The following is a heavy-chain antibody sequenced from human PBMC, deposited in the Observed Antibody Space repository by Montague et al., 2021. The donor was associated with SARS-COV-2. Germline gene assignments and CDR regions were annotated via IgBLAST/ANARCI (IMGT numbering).Heavy chain of an antibody. J-gene: IGHJ4*02. CDR3: ARGRQHFNMIVVVMTGGEYYFDY. D-gene: IGHD3-22*01. CDR2: INHRGTS. CDR1: GGSFSDYY. Sequence: SETLSLTCAVYGGSFSDYYWSWIRQPPGKGLEWIGGINHRGTSKYNTSLKSRVSISLDTSKNQFSLYLSSVTAADTAVYYCARGRQHFNMIVVVMTGGEYYFDYWGQGTLVTVSS. V-gene: IGHV4-34*01.